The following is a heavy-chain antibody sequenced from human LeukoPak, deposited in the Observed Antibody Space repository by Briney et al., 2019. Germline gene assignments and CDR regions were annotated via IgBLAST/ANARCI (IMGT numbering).Heavy chain of an antibody. CDR3: ARGSNYDFWSGYLGGVYYYGMDV. Sequence: SETLSLTGTVSGGSISSYYWSWIRQPPGKGLEWIGYIYYSGSTNYNPSLKSRVTISVDTSKNQFSLKLSSVTAADTAVYYCARGSNYDFWSGYLGGVYYYGMDVWGQGTTVTVSS. J-gene: IGHJ6*02. CDR1: GGSISSYY. D-gene: IGHD3-3*01. CDR2: IYYSGST. V-gene: IGHV4-59*08.